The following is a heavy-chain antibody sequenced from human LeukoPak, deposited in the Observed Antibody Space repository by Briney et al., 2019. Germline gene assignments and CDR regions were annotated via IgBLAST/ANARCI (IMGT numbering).Heavy chain of an antibody. CDR1: GGSFSGYY. CDR2: INHSGST. CDR3: ARSVDTAMDDAFDI. D-gene: IGHD5-18*01. J-gene: IGHJ3*02. V-gene: IGHV4-34*01. Sequence: ASETLSLTCAVYGGSFSGYYWSWIRQPPGKGLEWIGEINHSGSTNYNPSLESRVTISVDTSKNQFSLKLSSVTAADTAVYYCARSVDTAMDDAFDIWGQGTMVTVSS.